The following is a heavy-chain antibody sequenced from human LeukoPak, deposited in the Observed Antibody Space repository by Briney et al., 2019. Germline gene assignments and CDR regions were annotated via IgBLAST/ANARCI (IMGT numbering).Heavy chain of an antibody. D-gene: IGHD1-26*01. CDR1: GYSFTSYW. CDR2: IYPGDSET. Sequence: GESLKISCKVSGYSFTSYWIGWVRPMPGKGLEWMGIIYPGDSETRYSPSFQGQVTISADKSISTAYLQWSSLKASDTAMYYCARRRDLYSGSYYPFDYWGQGTLVTVSS. V-gene: IGHV5-51*01. CDR3: ARRRDLYSGSYYPFDY. J-gene: IGHJ4*02.